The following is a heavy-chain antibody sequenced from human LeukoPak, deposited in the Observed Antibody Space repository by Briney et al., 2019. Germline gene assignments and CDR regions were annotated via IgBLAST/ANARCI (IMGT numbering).Heavy chain of an antibody. J-gene: IGHJ1*01. D-gene: IGHD3-10*02. CDR2: ISYDGSDK. CDR1: GFIFSSYA. CDR3: ARDVVRGPDDGYFQH. Sequence: PGRSLRLSCAASGFIFSSYAMHWVRQAPGKGLEWGAVISYDGSDKKYADSVKGRFTIPRDNSKNTLYVQMNSLRAEDTALYYCARDVVRGPDDGYFQHWGQGTLVTVSS. V-gene: IGHV3-30-3*01.